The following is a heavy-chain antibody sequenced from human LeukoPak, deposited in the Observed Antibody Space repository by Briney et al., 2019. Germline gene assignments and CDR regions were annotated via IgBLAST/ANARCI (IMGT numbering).Heavy chain of an antibody. J-gene: IGHJ4*02. CDR3: AATIILPAAMGFDY. CDR1: GGSISSSSFY. Sequence: PSETLSLTCTVSGGSISSSSFYWGWTRQPPGKRLEWIGSIYYNGRTYYNPSLKSRVTISADTSKNQFSLNLSSVTAADTAVYYCAATIILPAAMGFDYWGQGTLVTVSS. D-gene: IGHD2-2*01. V-gene: IGHV4-39*01. CDR2: IYYNGRT.